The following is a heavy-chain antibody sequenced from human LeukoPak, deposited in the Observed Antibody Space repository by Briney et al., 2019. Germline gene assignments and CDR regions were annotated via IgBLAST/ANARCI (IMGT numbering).Heavy chain of an antibody. CDR3: ARSGRGGAFDI. CDR2: IYSDGSRT. J-gene: IGHJ3*02. V-gene: IGHV3-74*01. Sequence: GGSLRLSCAGSGFTLSSNWMHWVRPGPGKGLVWVSRIYSDGSRTNYADSVKGRFTISGDNAKNTLYLQVNSLRVEDTAVYYCARSGRGGAFDIWGQGTMVTVSS. CDR1: GFTLSSNW. D-gene: IGHD1-26*01.